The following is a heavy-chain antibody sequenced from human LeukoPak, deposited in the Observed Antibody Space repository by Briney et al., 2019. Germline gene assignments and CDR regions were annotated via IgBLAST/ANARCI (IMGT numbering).Heavy chain of an antibody. D-gene: IGHD5-24*01. CDR1: GFIVSTTF. CDR2: IVTDGSA. CDR3: ARGRPQSSVYDY. Sequence: GVSLRLSCAASGFIVSTTFLTWVRQAPGKGLEWVSVIVTDGSAFYADSVKGRFTISRDSSKNTLYLQMNSLRAEDTAVYYCARGRPQSSVYDYWGQGTLVTVSS. J-gene: IGHJ4*02. V-gene: IGHV3-53*01.